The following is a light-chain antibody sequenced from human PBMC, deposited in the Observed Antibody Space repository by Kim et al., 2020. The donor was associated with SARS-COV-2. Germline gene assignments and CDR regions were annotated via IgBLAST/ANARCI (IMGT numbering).Light chain of an antibody. J-gene: IGKJ5*01. V-gene: IGKV3-15*01. CDR1: QSVSSS. Sequence: SVSPGERVTLSCRASQSVSSSLAWYQKKPGQAPRLLISDASTRATGIPGRISGSGSGTEFTLTISSLQSEDFAVYYCQQYKNWITFGQGTRLEIK. CDR2: DAS. CDR3: QQYKNWIT.